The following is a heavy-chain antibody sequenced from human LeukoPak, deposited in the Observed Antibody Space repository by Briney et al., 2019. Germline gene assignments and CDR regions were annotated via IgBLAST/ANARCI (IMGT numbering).Heavy chain of an antibody. CDR3: ARDLIFGVVIPTGAGFDI. D-gene: IGHD3-3*01. CDR2: IYYSGST. Sequence: SETLSLTCTVSGGSFSSYYWSWIRQPPGKGLEWIGYIYYSGSTNYNPSLKSRVTMSVDTSKNQFSLKLSSVTAADTAVYYCARDLIFGVVIPTGAGFDIWGQGTMATVSS. J-gene: IGHJ3*02. CDR1: GGSFSSYY. V-gene: IGHV4-59*01.